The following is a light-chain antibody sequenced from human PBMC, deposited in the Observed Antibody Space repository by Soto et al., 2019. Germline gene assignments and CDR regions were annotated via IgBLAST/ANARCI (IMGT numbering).Light chain of an antibody. J-gene: IGKJ1*01. CDR2: WAS. CDR1: QSVLYSSNNNNY. Sequence: DFVMTQSPDSLAVSLGERATINCKSSQSVLYSSNNNNYLSWYQQKPGQPPKLLIYWASTRESGVPDRFSGSGSGTDFTLTISSLQAEDLAVYYCHQYINAPWTFGQGTKVEIK. V-gene: IGKV4-1*01. CDR3: HQYINAPWT.